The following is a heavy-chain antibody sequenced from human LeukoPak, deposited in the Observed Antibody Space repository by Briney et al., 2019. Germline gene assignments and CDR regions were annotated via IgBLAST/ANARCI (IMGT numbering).Heavy chain of an antibody. V-gene: IGHV1-46*01. CDR1: GYTFTSYY. CDR3: ARSSAGYCTNGVCPDFDY. Sequence: GASVKVSCKASGYTFTSYYMHWVRQAPGQGLEWMGIINPSGGSTSYAQKFQGRVTMTRDMSTSTVYMELSSLRSEDTAVYYCARSSAGYCTNGVCPDFDYWGQGTLVSVS. J-gene: IGHJ4*02. CDR2: INPSGGST. D-gene: IGHD2-8*01.